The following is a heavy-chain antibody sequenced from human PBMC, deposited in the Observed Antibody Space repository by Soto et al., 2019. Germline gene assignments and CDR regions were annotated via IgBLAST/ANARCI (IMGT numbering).Heavy chain of an antibody. D-gene: IGHD2-21*01. CDR1: GFTFSGYT. Sequence: QAGGSLRLSCAASGFTFSGYTMNWVRQAPGKWLEWVAVIGNSGDGTHYADSVKGRFTISRDNSKNTLYLQMESLRAEDTAVYYCAKDVWDYWGXGVLVTVSS. J-gene: IGHJ4*02. CDR2: IGNSGDGT. V-gene: IGHV3-23*01. CDR3: AKDVWDY.